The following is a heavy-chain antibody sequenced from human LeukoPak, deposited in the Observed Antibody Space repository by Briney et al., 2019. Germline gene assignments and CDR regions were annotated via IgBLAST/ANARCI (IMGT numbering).Heavy chain of an antibody. CDR1: GFTVSSNY. Sequence: GGSLRLSCAASGFTVSSNYMSWVRQAPGKGLEWVSVIYSGGSTYYADSVKGRFTISRDNSKNTLYLQMNSLRAEDTAVYYCARSPYSSGWYDYWGQGTLVTVSS. D-gene: IGHD6-19*01. J-gene: IGHJ4*02. CDR2: IYSGGST. CDR3: ARSPYSSGWYDY. V-gene: IGHV3-66*01.